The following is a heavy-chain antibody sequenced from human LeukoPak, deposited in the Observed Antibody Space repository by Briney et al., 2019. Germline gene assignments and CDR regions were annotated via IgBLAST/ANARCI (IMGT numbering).Heavy chain of an antibody. J-gene: IGHJ6*04. V-gene: IGHV4-61*02. CDR1: GGSISSGSYY. CDR2: IYTSGST. D-gene: IGHD1-1*01. CDR3: ARADADWNDFRIGDV. Sequence: SETLSLTCTVSGGSISSGSYYWSWIRQPAGKGLEWIGRIYTSGSTNYNPSLKSRVTISVDTSKNQFSLKLSSVTAADTAVYYCARADADWNDFRIGDVWGKGTTVTVSS.